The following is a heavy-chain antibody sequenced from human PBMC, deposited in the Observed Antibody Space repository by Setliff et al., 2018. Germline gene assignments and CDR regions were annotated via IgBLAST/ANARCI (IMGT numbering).Heavy chain of an antibody. V-gene: IGHV3-30*19. J-gene: IGHJ4*02. Sequence: GGSLRLSCVASGFTFKNYGMHWVRQAPGKGLEWVAVIWYDGSNQYYADSVKGRFTVSRDNSKNTLSLQMYSLRTEDTALYYCARERHLLSTVVIFGLFDFWGQGALVTVSS. D-gene: IGHD3-3*01. CDR3: ARERHLLSTVVIFGLFDF. CDR1: GFTFKNYG. CDR2: IWYDGSNQ.